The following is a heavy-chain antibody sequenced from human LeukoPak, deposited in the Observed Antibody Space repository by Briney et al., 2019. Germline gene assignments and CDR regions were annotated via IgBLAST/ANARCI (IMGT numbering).Heavy chain of an antibody. CDR3: ARGGRRITMIVVYWFDP. CDR1: GGSFSGYY. Sequence: PSETLSLTCAVYGGSFSGYYWSWIRQPPGKGLEWIGEINHSGSTNYNPSLKSRVTISVDTSKNQFSLKLSSVTAADTAVYYCARGGRRITMIVVYWFDPWGQGTLVTVSS. J-gene: IGHJ5*02. CDR2: INHSGST. V-gene: IGHV4-34*01. D-gene: IGHD3-22*01.